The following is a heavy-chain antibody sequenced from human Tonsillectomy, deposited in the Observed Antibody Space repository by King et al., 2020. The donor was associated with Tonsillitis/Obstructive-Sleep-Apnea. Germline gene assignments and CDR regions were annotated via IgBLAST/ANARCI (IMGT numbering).Heavy chain of an antibody. CDR3: ARQARRGSGSPRLDY. D-gene: IGHD3-10*01. Sequence: QLQESGPGLVKPSETLSLTCTVSGGSISSSSYYWGWIRQPPGKGLEWIGSIYYSGSTYYNPSLKSRVTISVDTSKNQFPLKLSSVTAADTAVYYCARQARRGSGSPRLDYWGQGTLVTVSS. CDR2: IYYSGST. J-gene: IGHJ4*02. V-gene: IGHV4-39*01. CDR1: GGSISSSSYY.